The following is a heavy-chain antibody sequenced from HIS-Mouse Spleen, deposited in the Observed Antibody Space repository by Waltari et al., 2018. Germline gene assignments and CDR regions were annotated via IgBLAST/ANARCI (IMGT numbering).Heavy chain of an antibody. CDR3: ASLAPDAFDI. J-gene: IGHJ3*02. Sequence: QVQLQPWGAGLLKPSETLSLTCAVYGGSFSGYYWCWIRQPTGKGLEWIGEINHSGSTNYNPSLKSRVTISVDTSKNQFSLKLSSVTAADTAVYYCASLAPDAFDIWGQGTMVTVSS. CDR2: INHSGST. CDR1: GGSFSGYY. V-gene: IGHV4-34*01.